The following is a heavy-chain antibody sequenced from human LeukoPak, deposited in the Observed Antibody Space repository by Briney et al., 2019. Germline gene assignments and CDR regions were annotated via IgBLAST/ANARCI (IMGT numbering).Heavy chain of an antibody. J-gene: IGHJ4*02. V-gene: IGHV1-18*01. CDR3: ARGEYSSSSKPFYYFDY. D-gene: IGHD6-6*01. CDR1: GYTFTSQG. Sequence: ASVKVSCMACGYTFTSQGISWVRQAPGQGLEWMGWISAYNGNTNYAQKLQGKVTMTTDTSTSTAYIELRSLRSDDTAVYYCARGEYSSSSKPFYYFDYWGQGTLVTVSS. CDR2: ISAYNGNT.